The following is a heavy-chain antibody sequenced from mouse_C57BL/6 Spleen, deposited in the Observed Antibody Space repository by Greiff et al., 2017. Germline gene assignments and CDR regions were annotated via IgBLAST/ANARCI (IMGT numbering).Heavy chain of an antibody. CDR1: GFSLTSYG. V-gene: IGHV2-6-1*01. Sequence: VMLVESGPGLVAPSQSLSITCTVSGFSLTSYGVHWVRQPPGQGLEWLVVIWSDGSTTYYSALKSRLSISKDKSKSQGLLKMNSLQTDDTAMYYCARQMVTTDYYAMDYWGQGTSVTVSS. J-gene: IGHJ4*01. CDR2: IWSDGST. D-gene: IGHD2-2*01. CDR3: ARQMVTTDYYAMDY.